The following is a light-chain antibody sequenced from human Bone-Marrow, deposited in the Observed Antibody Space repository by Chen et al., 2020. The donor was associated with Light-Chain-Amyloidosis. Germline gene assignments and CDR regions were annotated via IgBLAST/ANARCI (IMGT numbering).Light chain of an antibody. V-gene: IGLV1-40*01. CDR2: GNT. J-gene: IGLJ2*01. CDR1: SSNIGAGFS. Sequence: QSMLTQPPSVSGAPGQRVTISCTGSSSNIGAGFSVHWYQQLSGTVPKLLIYGNTNRPSGVPDRFSGSKSGTSASLAITGLQAEDEADYYCQSYDNSLSGPVVFGGGTKLTVL. CDR3: QSYDNSLSGPVV.